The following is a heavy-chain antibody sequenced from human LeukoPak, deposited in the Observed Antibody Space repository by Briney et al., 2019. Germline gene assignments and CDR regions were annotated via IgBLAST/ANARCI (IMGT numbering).Heavy chain of an antibody. CDR1: GFTVSSNY. CDR2: ISSSGSTI. J-gene: IGHJ4*02. CDR3: ARDDMRAYGSGSYDN. V-gene: IGHV3-11*04. D-gene: IGHD3-10*01. Sequence: GGSLRLSCAASGFTVSSNYMSWVRQAPGKGLEWVSYISSSGSTIYYADSVKGRFTISRDNAKNSLYLQMNSLRAEDTAVYYCARDDMRAYGSGSYDNWGQGTLVTVSS.